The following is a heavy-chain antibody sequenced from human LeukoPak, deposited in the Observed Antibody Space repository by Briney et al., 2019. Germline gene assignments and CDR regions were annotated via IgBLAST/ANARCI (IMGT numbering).Heavy chain of an antibody. CDR2: ISYDGSNE. J-gene: IGHJ4*02. CDR3: ARGNWRYFDY. D-gene: IGHD1-1*01. Sequence: GRSLRLSCAASGFTFSSYTLHWVRQAPGKGLEWVAVISYDGSNEYYADSVKGRFTISRDNSKNTLYLQMNSLGADDTAVYYCARGNWRYFDYWGQGTLVTVSS. V-gene: IGHV3-30-3*01. CDR1: GFTFSSYT.